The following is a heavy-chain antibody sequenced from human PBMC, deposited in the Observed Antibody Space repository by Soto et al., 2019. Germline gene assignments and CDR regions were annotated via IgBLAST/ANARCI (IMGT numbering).Heavy chain of an antibody. J-gene: IGHJ4*02. CDR2: IWHDGKNK. CDR3: ARDPGQDEAMDY. V-gene: IGHV3-33*01. CDR1: GFAFSDFG. Sequence: QVQVVESGGGVVQPGKSLRLSCAASGFAFSDFGMHWVRQAPAKGLEWVAVIWHDGKNKDYADYAKGRFTISRDNSRNIRYLEMNRLRVEDTAVYYCARDPGQDEAMDYWGQGTLVTVSS.